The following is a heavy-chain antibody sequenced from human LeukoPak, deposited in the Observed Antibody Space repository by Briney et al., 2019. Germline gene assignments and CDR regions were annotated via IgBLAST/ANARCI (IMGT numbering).Heavy chain of an antibody. D-gene: IGHD2-2*01. CDR1: GYTFTSYD. Sequence: GASVKVSCKASGYTFTSYDINWVRQATGQGLEWMGWMNPNSGNTGYAQKFQGRVTITRNTSISTAYMELSSLRSEDTAVYYCARVPSRARYCSSTSCSYYFDYWGQGTLGTVSS. CDR3: ARVPSRARYCSSTSCSYYFDY. V-gene: IGHV1-8*03. J-gene: IGHJ4*02. CDR2: MNPNSGNT.